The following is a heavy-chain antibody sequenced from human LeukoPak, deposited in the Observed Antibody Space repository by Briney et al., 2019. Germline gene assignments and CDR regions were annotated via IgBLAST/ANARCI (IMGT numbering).Heavy chain of an antibody. CDR3: ARSRLWFGEPSPIDY. Sequence: GASVKVSCKASGYTFTSYAMNWVRQASGQGLEWMGWINTNTGSPTYAQGFTGRFVFSLDTSVSTAYLQISSLKAEDTAVYYCARSRLWFGEPSPIDYWGQGTLVTVSS. V-gene: IGHV7-4-1*02. CDR2: INTNTGSP. D-gene: IGHD3-10*01. J-gene: IGHJ4*02. CDR1: GYTFTSYA.